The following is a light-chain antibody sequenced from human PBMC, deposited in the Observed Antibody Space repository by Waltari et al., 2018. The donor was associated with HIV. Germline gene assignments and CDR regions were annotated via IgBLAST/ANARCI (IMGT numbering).Light chain of an antibody. CDR1: QSLKHTDGKTY. CDR2: EVS. J-gene: IGKJ2*01. V-gene: IGKV2D-29*02. CDR3: MQSVHLLYT. Sequence: DIVMTQTPPSLSVTPGQPASISCNSSQSLKHTDGKTYLYWYLQRPGQSPRVLIYEVSKRLAGVPDRFSGSGSGTHFTLKIARVEAEDVGSYYCMQSVHLLYTFGQGTKLEIK.